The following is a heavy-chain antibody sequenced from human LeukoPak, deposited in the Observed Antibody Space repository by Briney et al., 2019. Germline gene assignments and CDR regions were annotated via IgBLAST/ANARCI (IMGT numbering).Heavy chain of an antibody. Sequence: GGSLRLSCAASGFIFSHHGMHWVRQAPGKGLEWVTVISYNGSNKSYADSVKGRFTISRDNSKNTLYLQMNSLRAEDTAVYYCARDLSSSWYYIDVWGKGTTVTVSS. D-gene: IGHD6-13*01. CDR2: ISYNGSNK. J-gene: IGHJ6*03. CDR1: GFIFSHHG. CDR3: ARDLSSSWYYIDV. V-gene: IGHV3-30*19.